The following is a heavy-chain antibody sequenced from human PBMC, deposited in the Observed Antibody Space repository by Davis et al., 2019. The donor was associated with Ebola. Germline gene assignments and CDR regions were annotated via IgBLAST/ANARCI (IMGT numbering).Heavy chain of an antibody. D-gene: IGHD5-24*01. CDR2: IFPGDSDT. Sequence: GESLKISCKGSGYSFTSYWIVWERQMPGKGLECMGIIFPGDSDTRYSPSFQGQVTISADKSITTAYLQWSSLKASDTAMYYCARGTDGYNPGGYFDSWGQGTLVTVSS. V-gene: IGHV5-51*01. CDR1: GYSFTSYW. J-gene: IGHJ4*02. CDR3: ARGTDGYNPGGYFDS.